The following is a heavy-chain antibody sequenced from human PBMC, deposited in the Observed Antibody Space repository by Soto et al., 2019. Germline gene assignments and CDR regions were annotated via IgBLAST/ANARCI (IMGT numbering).Heavy chain of an antibody. D-gene: IGHD2-2*01. V-gene: IGHV4-39*01. Sequence: SETLSLNCPVSGCSISSSSYYWGWIRQPPGKGLEWIGSIYYSGSTYYNPSLKSRVTISVDTSKNQFSLKLSSVTAADTAVYYCARVVPALGFDYWGQGTLVTVSS. CDR3: ARVVPALGFDY. CDR1: GCSISSSSYY. CDR2: IYYSGST. J-gene: IGHJ4*02.